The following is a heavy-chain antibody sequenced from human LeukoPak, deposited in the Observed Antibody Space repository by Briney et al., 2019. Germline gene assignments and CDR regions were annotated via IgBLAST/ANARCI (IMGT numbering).Heavy chain of an antibody. D-gene: IGHD1-26*01. V-gene: IGHV3-30*03. CDR1: GFTLSTNA. CDR2: ISYDGGKK. Sequence: GGSLRLSCLTSGFTLSTNAMSWVRQAPGKGLEWVAVISYDGGKKSYADSVKGRFTISRDNSKNTLYLQMDSLRVEDTAIYYCARDRAWDYLDSWDQGPLVTVSS. J-gene: IGHJ4*02. CDR3: ARDRAWDYLDS.